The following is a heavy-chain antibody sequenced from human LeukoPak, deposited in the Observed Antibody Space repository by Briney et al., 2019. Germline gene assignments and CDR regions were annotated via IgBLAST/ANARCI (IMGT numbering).Heavy chain of an antibody. CDR2: INHSGST. CDR3: VRGLNFDY. Sequence: SETLSLTCTVSGGSISSSSYYWGWIRQPPGKGLEWIGEINHSGSTNYNPSLKSRVTISVDTSKNQFSLKLSSVTAADTAVYYCVRGLNFDYWGQGTLVTVSS. V-gene: IGHV4-39*07. CDR1: GGSISSSSYY. D-gene: IGHD5-12*01. J-gene: IGHJ4*02.